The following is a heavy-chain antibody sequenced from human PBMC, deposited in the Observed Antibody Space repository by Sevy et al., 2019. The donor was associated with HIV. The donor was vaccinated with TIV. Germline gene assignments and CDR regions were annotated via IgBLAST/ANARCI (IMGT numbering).Heavy chain of an antibody. V-gene: IGHV3-30-3*01. CDR1: GFSFNTHA. D-gene: IGHD2-2*01. CDR3: AREEGQTSARTSVKY. J-gene: IGHJ4*02. CDR2: ISYDGSAK. Sequence: GGSLRLSCAASGFSFNTHAMHWVRQAPGKGLDWVALISYDGSAKYYADSVKGRFTVSRDDSKNKLYLQMNSLRPEDSAVYYCAREEGQTSARTSVKYWGQGTQVTVSS.